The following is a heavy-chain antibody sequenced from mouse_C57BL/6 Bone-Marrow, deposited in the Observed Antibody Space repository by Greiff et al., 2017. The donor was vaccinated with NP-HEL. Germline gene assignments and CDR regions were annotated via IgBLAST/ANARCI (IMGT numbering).Heavy chain of an antibody. V-gene: IGHV5-4*01. J-gene: IGHJ2*01. Sequence: EVKVVESGGGLVKPGGSLKLSCAASGFTFSSYAMSWVRQTPEKRLEWVATISDGGSYTYYPDNVKGRFTISRDNAKNNLYLQMSHLKSEDTAMYYCARERGLGRAEDYFDYWGQGTTLTVSS. CDR1: GFTFSSYA. CDR3: ARERGLGRAEDYFDY. D-gene: IGHD4-1*01. CDR2: ISDGGSYT.